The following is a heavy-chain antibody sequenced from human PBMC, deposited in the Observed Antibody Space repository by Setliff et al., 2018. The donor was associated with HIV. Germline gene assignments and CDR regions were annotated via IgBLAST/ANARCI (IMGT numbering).Heavy chain of an antibody. V-gene: IGHV1-8*01. Sequence: ASVKVSCKASGYTFSRYDINWVRQASGQRFEWVGWMNPESGNTGYAPNFQGRVAMPSDTSITTAYMELSSLRSDDTAVYYCARDPLSYPDYWGQGTLVTVSS. D-gene: IGHD2-2*01. CDR1: GYTFSRYD. J-gene: IGHJ4*02. CDR2: MNPESGNT. CDR3: ARDPLSYPDY.